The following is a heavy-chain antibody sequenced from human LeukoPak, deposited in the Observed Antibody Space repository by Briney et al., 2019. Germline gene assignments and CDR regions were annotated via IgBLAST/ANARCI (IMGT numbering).Heavy chain of an antibody. Sequence: PSETLFLTCSVSGGSISSYYWSWIRQPAGKGLEWIGRIYTSGSTNYNPSLKSRVTMSVDTSKNHFSLKLSSVTAADTAVYYCARDFGDLWFGELSYSYWFDPWGQGTLVTVSS. D-gene: IGHD3-10*01. J-gene: IGHJ5*02. CDR2: IYTSGST. CDR3: ARDFGDLWFGELSYSYWFDP. V-gene: IGHV4-4*07. CDR1: GGSISSYY.